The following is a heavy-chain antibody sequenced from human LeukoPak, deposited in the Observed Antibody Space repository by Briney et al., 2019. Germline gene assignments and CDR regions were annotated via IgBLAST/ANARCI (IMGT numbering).Heavy chain of an antibody. D-gene: IGHD3-16*01. J-gene: IGHJ6*03. CDR3: ARKKGDYMDV. Sequence: GGSLRLSCVASGFTFDDYGMGWVRQAPGKGLEWVANIKQDGSEKYYVDSVKGRFTISRDNAKNSLYLQMNSLRAEDTAVYYCARKKGDYMDVWGKGTTVTVSS. CDR2: IKQDGSEK. V-gene: IGHV3-7*01. CDR1: GFTFDDYG.